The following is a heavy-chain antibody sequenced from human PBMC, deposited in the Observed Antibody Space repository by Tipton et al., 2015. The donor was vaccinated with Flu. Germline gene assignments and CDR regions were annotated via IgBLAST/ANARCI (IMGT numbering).Heavy chain of an antibody. CDR3: ARVSWGSDRGGCYAFED. CDR2: ISVRNGNT. J-gene: IGHJ3*01. Sequence: QLVQSGAEVKQPGASVKVSCSASGYTFTSYDISWVRQAPGQGLEFMGWISVRNGNTFYAQNLQGRVTWTTDTSTSSAYMELRGLRSDDAAVYYCARVSWGSDRGGCYAFEDWGQGTMVTVSS. V-gene: IGHV1-18*04. D-gene: IGHD3-16*01. CDR1: GYTFTSYD.